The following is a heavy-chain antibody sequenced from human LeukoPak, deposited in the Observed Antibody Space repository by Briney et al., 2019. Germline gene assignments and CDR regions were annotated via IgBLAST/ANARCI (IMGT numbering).Heavy chain of an antibody. CDR1: GGSISSYY. CDR3: ANTMVRGVVDAFDI. Sequence: SETLSLTCTVSGGSISSYYWSWIRQPPGKGLEWIGYIYYSGSTNYNPSLKSRVTISVDTSKNQFSLKLSSVTAADTAVYYCANTMVRGVVDAFDIWGQGTMVTVSS. D-gene: IGHD3-10*01. J-gene: IGHJ3*02. V-gene: IGHV4-59*01. CDR2: IYYSGST.